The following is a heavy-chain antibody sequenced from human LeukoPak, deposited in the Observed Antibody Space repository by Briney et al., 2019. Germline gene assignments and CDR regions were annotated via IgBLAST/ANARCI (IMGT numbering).Heavy chain of an antibody. CDR2: IIPIFGTA. V-gene: IGHV1-69*13. J-gene: IGHJ6*04. CDR3: ASHVRSTAMDPWYYYGMDV. D-gene: IGHD5-18*01. CDR1: GGTFSSYA. Sequence: SVKVSCKASGGTFSSYAISWVRQAPGQELEWMGGIIPIFGTANYAQKFQGRVTITADESTSTAYMELSSLRSEDTAVYYCASHVRSTAMDPWYYYGMDVWGKGTTVTVSS.